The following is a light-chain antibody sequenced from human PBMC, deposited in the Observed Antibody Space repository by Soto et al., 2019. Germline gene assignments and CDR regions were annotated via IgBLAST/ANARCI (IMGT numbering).Light chain of an antibody. CDR1: SSDVGGYNY. Sequence: QSALTQPASVSGSPGQSITISCTGTSSDVGGYNYVSWYQQHPGTSPKLMIYEVSNRPSGVSNRFSGSKSGNTASLIISGLQAEDEGDYYCSSYTARSTWVSGGGTKLTVL. CDR3: SSYTARSTWV. CDR2: EVS. V-gene: IGLV2-14*01. J-gene: IGLJ3*02.